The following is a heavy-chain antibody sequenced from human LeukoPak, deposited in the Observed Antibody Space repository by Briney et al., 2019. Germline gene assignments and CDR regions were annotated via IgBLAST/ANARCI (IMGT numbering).Heavy chain of an antibody. Sequence: ASVKVSCKASGYTFTSYDINWVRQAPGQGLEWMGWISAYNGNTNYAQKLQGRVTMTTDTSTSTAYMELRSLRSDDTAVYYCASGYSSSWDGYFDYWGQGTLVTVSS. CDR2: ISAYNGNT. V-gene: IGHV1-18*01. D-gene: IGHD6-13*01. J-gene: IGHJ4*02. CDR3: ASGYSSSWDGYFDY. CDR1: GYTFTSYD.